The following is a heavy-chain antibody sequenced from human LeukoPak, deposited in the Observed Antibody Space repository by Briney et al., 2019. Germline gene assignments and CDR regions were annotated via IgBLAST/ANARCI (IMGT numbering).Heavy chain of an antibody. CDR2: IYYSGST. Sequence: SETLSLTCTVSGGPISSYYWSWIRQPPGKGLEWIGYIYYSGSTTYNPSLKSRVSISVDTSKNQFSLKLSSVTAADTAVYYCARGVAGTGLGGAFDYWGQGTLVTVSS. J-gene: IGHJ4*02. D-gene: IGHD1-1*01. V-gene: IGHV4-59*01. CDR3: ARGVAGTGLGGAFDY. CDR1: GGPISSYY.